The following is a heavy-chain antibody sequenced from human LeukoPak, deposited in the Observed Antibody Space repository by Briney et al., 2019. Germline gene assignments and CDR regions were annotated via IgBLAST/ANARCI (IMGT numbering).Heavy chain of an antibody. CDR3: MRDYMGWFDP. V-gene: IGHV3-30-3*01. CDR1: GFSLSNFQ. J-gene: IGHJ5*02. D-gene: IGHD3-10*01. CDR2: ISLDGSTE. Sequence: GRSLRLSCVASGFSLSNFQMYWVRQAPGKGLEWVPIISLDGSTEFYADSVKGRFTISRDTASNTMHLEMNNLRTEDTAVYYCMRDYMGWFDPWGQGTLVTVSS.